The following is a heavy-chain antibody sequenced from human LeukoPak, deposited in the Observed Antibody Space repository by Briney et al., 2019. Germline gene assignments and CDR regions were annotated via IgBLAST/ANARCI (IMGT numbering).Heavy chain of an antibody. J-gene: IGHJ5*02. V-gene: IGHV5-51*01. Sequence: GESLKISCXGSGYSFTTYWIGWVRQMPGKGLEWMGIIYPGDSDTTYSPSFRGQVTISVDKSISTAYLQWSSLKASDTAMYYCARQRDDAYDSSGYFGAWGQGTLVTVSS. CDR2: IYPGDSDT. CDR1: GYSFTTYW. D-gene: IGHD3-22*01. CDR3: ARQRDDAYDSSGYFGA.